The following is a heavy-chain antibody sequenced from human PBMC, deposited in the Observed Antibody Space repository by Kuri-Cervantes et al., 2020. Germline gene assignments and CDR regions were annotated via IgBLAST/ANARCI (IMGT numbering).Heavy chain of an antibody. J-gene: IGHJ4*02. CDR2: ISSSGNTI. Sequence: GESLMISCAASGFTFSVYSMNWVRQAPGKGLEWVSYISSSGNTIYYADSVKGRFTISRDNAKNSLYLQMDSLRPEDTAVYYCARHLITLVRGVDYWGQGTLVTVSS. CDR3: ARHLITLVRGVDY. CDR1: GFTFSVYS. V-gene: IGHV3-48*01. D-gene: IGHD3-10*01.